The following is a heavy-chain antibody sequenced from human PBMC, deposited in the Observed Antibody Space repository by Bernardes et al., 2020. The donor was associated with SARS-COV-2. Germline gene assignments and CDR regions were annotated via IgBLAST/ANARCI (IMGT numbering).Heavy chain of an antibody. J-gene: IGHJ4*02. V-gene: IGHV3-9*01. D-gene: IGHD4-17*01. CDR3: ATAGDYRFDY. Sequence: GGSLRLSCAASGFTFDDFAMHWVRQAPGKGLEWVSGISWNSGNIGYAASVKGRFTISRDNAKNTLYLQMHSLRAEDTAVYYCATAGDYRFDYWGQGTLLTVSS. CDR2: ISWNSGNI. CDR1: GFTFDDFA.